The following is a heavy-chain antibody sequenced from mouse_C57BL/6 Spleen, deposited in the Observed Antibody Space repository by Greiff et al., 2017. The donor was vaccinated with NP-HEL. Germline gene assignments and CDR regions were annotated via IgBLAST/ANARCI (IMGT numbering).Heavy chain of an antibody. CDR2: ILPGSGST. Sequence: VQLQQSGAELMKPGASVKLSCKATGYTFTGYWIEWVKQRPGHGLEWIGEILPGSGSTNSNEKFKGNATFTADTSSNTAYMQLSSLTTEDSAIYYCARNRDPYWYFDVWGTGTTVTVSS. D-gene: IGHD4-1*01. V-gene: IGHV1-9*01. CDR3: ARNRDPYWYFDV. CDR1: GYTFTGYW. J-gene: IGHJ1*03.